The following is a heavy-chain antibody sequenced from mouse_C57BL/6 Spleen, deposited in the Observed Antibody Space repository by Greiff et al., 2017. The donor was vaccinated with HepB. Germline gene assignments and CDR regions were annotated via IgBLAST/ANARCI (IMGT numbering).Heavy chain of an antibody. V-gene: IGHV1-26*01. CDR2: INPNNGGT. D-gene: IGHD2-4*01. J-gene: IGHJ2*01. CDR3: ARSWDYDYDGLFDY. CDR1: GYTFTDYY. Sequence: VQLQQSGPELVKPGASVKISCKASGYTFTDYYMNWVKQSHGKSLEWIGDINPNNGGTSYDQKFKGKATLTVDKSSSTAYMELSSLTSEDSAVYYCARSWDYDYDGLFDYWGQGTTLTVSS.